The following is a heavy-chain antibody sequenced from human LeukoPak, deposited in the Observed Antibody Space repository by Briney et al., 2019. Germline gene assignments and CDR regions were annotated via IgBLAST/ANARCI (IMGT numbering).Heavy chain of an antibody. CDR3: ARVGHNHAFDI. D-gene: IGHD1-1*01. Sequence: PGGSLRLPCAASGFFVRDYYMTWIRQAPGKGLEWISYIISSGSDTNYADSVWGRITVSRDSAQNSLHLQMDSLRADDTAVYYCARVGHNHAFDIWGQGTVVTVSS. V-gene: IGHV3-11*03. CDR1: GFFVRDYY. J-gene: IGHJ3*02. CDR2: IISSGSDT.